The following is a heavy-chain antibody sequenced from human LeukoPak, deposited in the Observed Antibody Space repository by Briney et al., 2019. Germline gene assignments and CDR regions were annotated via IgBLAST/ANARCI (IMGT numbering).Heavy chain of an antibody. Sequence: GESLRLSCTASGFTFSTYAMGWARQAPGKGLEWVSGIGANGVDTFYADSAKGRFTISRDNSKNTVYLQMNSLRAEDTALYYCAQQTLLHLSKDIVVVPAAIGYFQHWGQGTLVTVSS. CDR1: GFTFSTYA. D-gene: IGHD2-2*02. V-gene: IGHV3-23*01. CDR2: IGANGVDT. J-gene: IGHJ1*01. CDR3: AQQTLLHLSKDIVVVPAAIGYFQH.